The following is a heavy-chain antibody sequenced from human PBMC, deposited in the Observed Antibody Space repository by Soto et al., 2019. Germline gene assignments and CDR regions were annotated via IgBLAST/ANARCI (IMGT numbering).Heavy chain of an antibody. CDR3: ARGLWSFDY. CDR2: IWLDGSNK. CDR1: GFTFSSYG. V-gene: IGHV3-33*01. Sequence: QVQLVESGGGVVQPGRSLRLSCAASGFTFSSYGMHWVRQAPGKGLEWVAVIWLDGSNKYYADSVKGRYTISRDNSKNTLYLQMNSLRAEDTAVYYCARGLWSFDYWGQGNLVTVSS. D-gene: IGHD5-18*01. J-gene: IGHJ4*02.